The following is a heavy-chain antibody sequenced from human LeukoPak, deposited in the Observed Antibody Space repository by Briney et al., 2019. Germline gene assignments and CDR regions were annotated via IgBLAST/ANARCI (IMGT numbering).Heavy chain of an antibody. CDR1: GDSVSSNTVG. Sequence: SQTLSLTCAISGDSVSSNTVGWNWIRQSPSRGLEWLGRTYYRSKWYNNYAVSVKSRIIINPDTSKNQFSLQLNSVTAADTAVYYCARGYSYGVWGQGTMVTVSS. CDR2: TYYRSKWYN. D-gene: IGHD5-18*01. V-gene: IGHV6-1*01. J-gene: IGHJ3*01. CDR3: ARGYSYGV.